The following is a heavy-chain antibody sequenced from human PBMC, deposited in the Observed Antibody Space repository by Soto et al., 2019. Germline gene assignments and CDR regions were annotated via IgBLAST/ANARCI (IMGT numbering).Heavy chain of an antibody. V-gene: IGHV4-59*11. CDR3: ARANWFFDY. J-gene: IGHJ4*02. Sequence: SETLSLTCTVSGGSINNHYWSWIRQPPGQGLEWIGYIYYSGSTNYNPSLKSRVTMSVDTSKNQFSLKLSSLPAADTAIYYCARANWFFDYWGQGTLVTVSS. CDR2: IYYSGST. D-gene: IGHD7-27*01. CDR1: GGSINNHY.